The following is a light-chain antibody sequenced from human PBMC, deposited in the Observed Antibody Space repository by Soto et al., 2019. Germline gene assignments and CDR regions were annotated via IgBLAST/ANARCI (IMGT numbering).Light chain of an antibody. CDR3: QQYNNWLRT. Sequence: EIVMTQSPATLSVSPGKRATLSCRASQSVSSNLAWYQQKPGQAPRLLVYSASTRAIGVPARFSGSGSGTAFTLTISSLQSEDFAVYYCQQYNNWLRTFGQGTKVDI. J-gene: IGKJ1*01. CDR1: QSVSSN. CDR2: SAS. V-gene: IGKV3-15*01.